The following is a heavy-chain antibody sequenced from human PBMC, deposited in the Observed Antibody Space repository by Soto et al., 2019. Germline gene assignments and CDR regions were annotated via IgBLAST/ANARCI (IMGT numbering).Heavy chain of an antibody. CDR1: GYTFTSYG. CDR2: ISAYNGNT. Sequence: QVQLVQSGADVKKPGASVKVSCKASGYTFTSYGISWVRQATGQGLEWMGWISAYNGNTNYAQKLQGRVTITTDTSTSTVYMELRSLRSDDTAVYYCARDLFRGRIVGATTGYWGQGTLVTVSS. J-gene: IGHJ4*02. V-gene: IGHV1-18*01. CDR3: ARDLFRGRIVGATTGY. D-gene: IGHD1-26*01.